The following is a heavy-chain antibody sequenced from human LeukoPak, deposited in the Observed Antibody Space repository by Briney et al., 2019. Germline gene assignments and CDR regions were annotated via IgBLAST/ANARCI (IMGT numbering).Heavy chain of an antibody. Sequence: GASVKVSCKASGYTFTGYYMHWVRQAPGQGLEWMGRINPNSGGTNYAQKFQGRVTMTRDTSISTAYMELCRLRSDDTAVYYCAIIAVAGSLDYWGQGTLVTVSS. J-gene: IGHJ4*02. D-gene: IGHD6-19*01. CDR2: INPNSGGT. V-gene: IGHV1-2*06. CDR3: AIIAVAGSLDY. CDR1: GYTFTGYY.